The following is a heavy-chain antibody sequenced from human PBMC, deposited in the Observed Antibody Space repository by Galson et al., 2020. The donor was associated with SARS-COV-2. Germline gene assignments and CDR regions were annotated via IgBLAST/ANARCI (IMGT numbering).Heavy chain of an antibody. V-gene: IGHV3-23*01. J-gene: IGHJ4*02. CDR2: IGGNGDNI. CDR3: VKSPMIYSSGWPNDY. D-gene: IGHD6-19*01. CDR1: GFTFSSYA. Sequence: GESLKISCAASGFTFSSYAMSWVRQAPGKGLAWVSAIGGNGDNIYYADSVKGRFTISRDNSRSMFYLQMNSLRVEDTAFYYCVKSPMIYSSGWPNDYWGQGTLVTVSS.